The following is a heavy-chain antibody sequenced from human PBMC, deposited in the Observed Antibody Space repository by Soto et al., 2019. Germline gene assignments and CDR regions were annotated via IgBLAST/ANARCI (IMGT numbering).Heavy chain of an antibody. Sequence: QVHLVQSGAEVKKPGASVKVSCKASGYTLTSYGITWVRQAPGQGLEWMGWISAHNGNTDYAQKLQGRVIVTRDTSTSTAYMELRSLRSDDTAVYYCARGRFGDYWGQGALVTLSS. J-gene: IGHJ4*02. CDR2: ISAHNGNT. CDR1: GYTLTSYG. D-gene: IGHD3-10*01. CDR3: ARGRFGDY. V-gene: IGHV1-18*01.